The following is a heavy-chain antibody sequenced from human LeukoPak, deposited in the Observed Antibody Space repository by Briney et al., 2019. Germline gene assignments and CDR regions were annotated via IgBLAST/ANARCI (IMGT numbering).Heavy chain of an antibody. J-gene: IGHJ4*02. CDR3: ARDPGDTWGFDY. CDR1: GYTFTSHG. CDR2: ISIYSGNT. D-gene: IGHD7-27*01. Sequence: ASVKVSCKASGYTFTSHGLSWARQAPGQGLEWMGWISIYSGNTNYAQKFQDRISMTTDTSTSTAYMELRSLKSDDTAVYYCARDPGDTWGFDYWGQGTLVTVSS. V-gene: IGHV1-18*01.